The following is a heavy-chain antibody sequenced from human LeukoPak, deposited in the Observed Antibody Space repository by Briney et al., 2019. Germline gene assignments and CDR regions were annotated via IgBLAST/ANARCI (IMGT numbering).Heavy chain of an antibody. J-gene: IGHJ4*02. D-gene: IGHD5-18*01. CDR3: ARDSGYSYGYAFDY. V-gene: IGHV3-21*01. CDR1: GFTFSSYS. CDR2: ISSSSSYI. Sequence: PGVSLRLSCAASGFTFSSYSMNWVRQAPGKGLEWVSSISSSSSYIYYADSVKGRFTISRDNAKNSLYLQMNSLRAEDTAVYYCARDSGYSYGYAFDYWGQGTLVTVSS.